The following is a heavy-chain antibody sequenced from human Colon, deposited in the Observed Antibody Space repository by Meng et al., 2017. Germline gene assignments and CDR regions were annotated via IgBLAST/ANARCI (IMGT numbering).Heavy chain of an antibody. J-gene: IGHJ4*02. CDR3: ARRSYYYDSSGYYYLGH. D-gene: IGHD3-22*01. Sequence: QVQRVQSGAEVKKPGASVKVSCKASGYTFTSYGISWVRQAPGQGLEWMGWISAYNGNTNYAQKLQGRVTMTTATSTSTAYMELRSLRSVDTAVYYCARRSYYYDSSGYYYLGHWGQGTLVTVSS. V-gene: IGHV1-18*01. CDR1: GYTFTSYG. CDR2: ISAYNGNT.